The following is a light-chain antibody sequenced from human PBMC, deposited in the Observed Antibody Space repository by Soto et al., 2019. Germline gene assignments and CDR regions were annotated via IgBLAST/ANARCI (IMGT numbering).Light chain of an antibody. V-gene: IGKV1-5*03. J-gene: IGKJ1*01. CDR2: KAS. Sequence: DMQMTQSPSTLSGSVGDRVTITCRASQTISSWLAWYQQKPGKAPKLLXYKASTLKSGVPSRFRGSGSGTEFTLTISSLQPDDFAPYYCQHYNSYSEAFGQGTKVDIK. CDR1: QTISSW. CDR3: QHYNSYSEA.